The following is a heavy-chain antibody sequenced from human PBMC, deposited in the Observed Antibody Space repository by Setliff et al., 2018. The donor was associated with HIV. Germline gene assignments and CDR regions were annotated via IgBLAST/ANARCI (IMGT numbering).Heavy chain of an antibody. CDR2: ISSSSSKI. CDR1: GFTFSNYA. CDR3: AKDGSHFWSGSPDY. J-gene: IGHJ4*02. D-gene: IGHD3-3*01. Sequence: GGSLRLSCAASGFTFSNYAMNWVRQAPGKGLEWVSYISSSSSKIYYADSVKGRFTISRDSAKNSLYLQMNSLRAEDTAVYYCAKDGSHFWSGSPDYWGQGTLVTVSS. V-gene: IGHV3-48*01.